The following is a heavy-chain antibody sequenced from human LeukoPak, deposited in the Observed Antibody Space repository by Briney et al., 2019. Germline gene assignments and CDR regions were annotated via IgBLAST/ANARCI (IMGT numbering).Heavy chain of an antibody. CDR3: ASPGPYSSGWYAFDI. Sequence: GGSLRLSCAASGFTFGSYAMSWVRQAPGKGLEWVSAISGSGGSTYYADSVKGRFTISGDNSKNTLYLQMNSLRAEDTAVYYCASPGPYSSGWYAFDILGQGKMVTVSS. D-gene: IGHD6-19*01. CDR1: GFTFGSYA. CDR2: ISGSGGST. J-gene: IGHJ3*02. V-gene: IGHV3-23*01.